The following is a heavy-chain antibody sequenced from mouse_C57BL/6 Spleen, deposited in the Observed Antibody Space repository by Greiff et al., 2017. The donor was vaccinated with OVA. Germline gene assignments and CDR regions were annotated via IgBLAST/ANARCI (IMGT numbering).Heavy chain of an antibody. CDR1: GYTFTDYN. J-gene: IGHJ1*03. Sequence: EVQLQQSGPELVKPGASVKIPCKASGYTFTDYNMDWVKQSHGKSLEWIGDINPYNGGTIYNQKFKGKATLTVDKSSSTDYMELRSLTSEDTAVYYCAKDDGYSSWYFDVWGTGTTVTVSS. CDR3: AKDDGYSSWYFDV. CDR2: INPYNGGT. D-gene: IGHD2-3*01. V-gene: IGHV1-18*01.